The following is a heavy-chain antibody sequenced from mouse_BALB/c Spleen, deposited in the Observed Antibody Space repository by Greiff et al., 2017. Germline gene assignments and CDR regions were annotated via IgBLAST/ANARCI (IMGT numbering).Heavy chain of an antibody. Sequence: EVQRVESGGGLVQPGGSRKLSCAASGFTFSSFGMHWVRQAPEKGLEWVAYISSGSSTIYYADTVKGRFTISRDNPKNTLFLQMTSLRSEDTAMYYCARSGYSYAMDYWGQGTSVTVSS. CDR2: ISSGSSTI. CDR3: ARSGYSYAMDY. D-gene: IGHD2-3*01. V-gene: IGHV5-17*02. J-gene: IGHJ4*01. CDR1: GFTFSSFG.